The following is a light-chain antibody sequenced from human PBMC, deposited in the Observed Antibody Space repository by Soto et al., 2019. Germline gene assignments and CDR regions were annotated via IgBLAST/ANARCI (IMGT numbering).Light chain of an antibody. CDR2: DVS. J-gene: IGLJ1*01. V-gene: IGLV2-14*01. CDR1: SSDVGGYNY. CDR3: TSYTIPRTRV. Sequence: QSVLTQPASVSVSHGQSITLSCTGSSSDVGGYNYVSWYQQHPGHAPKVMVYDVSNRPSGVSNRFSGSKSGNPASLTISGLQAEDEADYYCTSYTIPRTRVFGTGPKVT.